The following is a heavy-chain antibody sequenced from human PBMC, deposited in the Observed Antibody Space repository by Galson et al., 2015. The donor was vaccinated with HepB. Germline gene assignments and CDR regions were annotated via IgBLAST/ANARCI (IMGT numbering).Heavy chain of an antibody. CDR2: IYTSGTT. CDR3: VRGKFYSVFEFFDS. CDR1: GGSFNSGSHNWS. Sequence: TLSLTCTVSGGSFNSGSHNWSHYWNWIRQPAGKGLEWIGRIYTSGTTNYNPSLRSRVTMSLDSSKNQFSLNLSSVTAADTAVYYCVRGKFYSVFEFFDSWGQGTLVTVSS. D-gene: IGHD6-13*01. J-gene: IGHJ4*02. V-gene: IGHV4-61*02.